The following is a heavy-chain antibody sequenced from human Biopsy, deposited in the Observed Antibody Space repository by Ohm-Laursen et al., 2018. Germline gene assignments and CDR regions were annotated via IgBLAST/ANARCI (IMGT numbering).Heavy chain of an antibody. Sequence: GTLSLTCTVSGGSISSSSPYYWAWLRQPPWKGLEWIGSIYNTETTYYNPSLKSRVTISIDTSTNQFSLKVSSVAAADTALYFCARHPTGFWFDPWGHGTLVTVSS. CDR1: GGSISSSSPYY. CDR2: IYNTETT. V-gene: IGHV4-39*01. CDR3: ARHPTGFWFDP. J-gene: IGHJ5*02.